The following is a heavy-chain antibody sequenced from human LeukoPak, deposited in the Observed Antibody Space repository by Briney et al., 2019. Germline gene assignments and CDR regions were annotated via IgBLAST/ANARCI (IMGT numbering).Heavy chain of an antibody. D-gene: IGHD4-11*01. CDR1: GGSFSGYY. Sequence: SETLSLTCAVYGGSFSGYYWSWIRQPPGKGLEWIGEINHSGSTNYNPSLESRVTISVDTSKNQFSLKLSSVTAADTAVYYCARGKSYSRHFDYWGQGTLVTVSS. CDR3: ARGKSYSRHFDY. V-gene: IGHV4-34*01. J-gene: IGHJ4*02. CDR2: INHSGST.